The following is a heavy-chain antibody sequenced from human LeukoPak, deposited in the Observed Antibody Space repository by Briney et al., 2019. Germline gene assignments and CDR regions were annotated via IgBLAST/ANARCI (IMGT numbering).Heavy chain of an antibody. V-gene: IGHV3-66*04. CDR2: IYSGGST. CDR1: GFTFSHHG. D-gene: IGHD3-10*01. J-gene: IGHJ6*03. Sequence: GGSLRLSCAASGFTFSHHGMHWVRQAPGKGLEWVSVIYSGGSTYYADSVKGRFTISRDNSKNTLYLQMSSLRAEDTAVYYCARHPHGSGSYYGYYYMDVWGKGTTVTISS. CDR3: ARHPHGSGSYYGYYYMDV.